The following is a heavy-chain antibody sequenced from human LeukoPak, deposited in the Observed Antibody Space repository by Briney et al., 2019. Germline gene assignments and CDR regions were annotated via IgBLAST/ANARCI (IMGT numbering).Heavy chain of an antibody. CDR1: GFRFSSFG. CDR2: ISGSGRVK. V-gene: IGHV3-23*01. J-gene: IGHJ4*02. Sequence: PGGSLRLSCAASGFRFSSFGMSWVRQAPGKGLEWVSTISGSGRVKDDAEGRFSISRDNSKNMVYLQMSSLRVDDTAVYYCAKDRRSNGFSVDSWGQGTLVTVPS. CDR3: AKDRRSNGFSVDS. D-gene: IGHD2-8*01.